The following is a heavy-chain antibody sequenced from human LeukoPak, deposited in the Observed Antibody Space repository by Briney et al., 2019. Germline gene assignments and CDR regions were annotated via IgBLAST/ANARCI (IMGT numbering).Heavy chain of an antibody. Sequence: RPSETLSLTCAVYGGSFSGYYWSWIRQPPGKGLEWIGEINHSGSTNYNPSLKSRVTISVDTSKNQFSLKLSSVTAADTAVYYCARRNSSGWYVFDYWGQGTLVTVSS. V-gene: IGHV4-34*01. CDR2: INHSGST. D-gene: IGHD6-19*01. J-gene: IGHJ4*02. CDR1: GGSFSGYY. CDR3: ARRNSSGWYVFDY.